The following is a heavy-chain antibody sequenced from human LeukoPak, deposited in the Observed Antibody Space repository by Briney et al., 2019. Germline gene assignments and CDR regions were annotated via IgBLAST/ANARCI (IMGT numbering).Heavy chain of an antibody. V-gene: IGHV3-33*02. D-gene: IGHD3-22*01. CDR2: IRSDANNK. Sequence: QAGGSLRLSCAASGFTFSSYAMHWVRQAPGKGLEWVASIRSDANNKYYADSAKGRFTISRDNAKNTLFLQMNSLRAEDTAVHYCARAYYFDTTGHDSDALDIWGRGTMVTVSS. CDR1: GFTFSSYA. CDR3: ARAYYFDTTGHDSDALDI. J-gene: IGHJ3*02.